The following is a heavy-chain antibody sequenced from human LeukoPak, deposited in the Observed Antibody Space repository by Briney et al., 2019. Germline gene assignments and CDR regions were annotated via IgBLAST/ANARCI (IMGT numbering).Heavy chain of an antibody. J-gene: IGHJ6*03. D-gene: IGHD2-15*01. CDR1: GGSISSYY. CDR3: ARVVSPCSGGSCYPGDYYYYMDV. V-gene: IGHV4-4*07. CDR2: IYTSGST. Sequence: PSETLSLTCTVSGGSISSYYWGWIRQPAGKGLEWIGRIYTSGSTNYNPSLKSRVTMSVDTSKNQFSLKLSSVTAADTAVYYCARVVSPCSGGSCYPGDYYYYMDVWGKGTTVTVSS.